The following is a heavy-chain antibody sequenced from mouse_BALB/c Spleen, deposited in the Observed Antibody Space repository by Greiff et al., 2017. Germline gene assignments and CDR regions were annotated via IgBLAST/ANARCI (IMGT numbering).Heavy chain of an antibody. D-gene: IGHD1-3*01. CDR3: ARHYIH. Sequence: DVHLVESGGGLVKPGGSLKLSCAASGFTFSSYAMSWVRQTPEKRLEWVATISSGGSYTYYPDSVKGRFTISRDNAKNTLYLQMSSLRSEDTAMYYCARHYIHWGQGTLGTVSA. CDR1: GFTFSSYA. V-gene: IGHV5-9-3*01. CDR2: ISSGGSYT. J-gene: IGHJ3*01.